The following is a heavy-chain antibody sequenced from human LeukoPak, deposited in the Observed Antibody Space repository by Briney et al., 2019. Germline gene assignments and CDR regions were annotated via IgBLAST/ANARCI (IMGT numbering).Heavy chain of an antibody. Sequence: GSLRLSCAASGFTFSSYGMHWVRQAPGKGLEWVAFIRYDGSNKYYADSVKGRFTISRDNSKNTLYLQMNSLRAEDTAVYYCAKDLPYYYDSSGYYSEWGQGTLVTVSS. V-gene: IGHV3-30*02. D-gene: IGHD3-22*01. J-gene: IGHJ4*02. CDR2: IRYDGSNK. CDR3: AKDLPYYYDSSGYYSE. CDR1: GFTFSSYG.